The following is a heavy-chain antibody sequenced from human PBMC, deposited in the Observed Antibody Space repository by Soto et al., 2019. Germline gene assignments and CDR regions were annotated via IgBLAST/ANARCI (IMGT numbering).Heavy chain of an antibody. CDR2: IWYDGSNK. CDR3: ARGMAARLEYYFDY. V-gene: IGHV3-33*01. J-gene: IGHJ4*02. Sequence: QVQLVESGGGVVQPGRSLRLSCAASGFTFSSYGMHWVRQAPGKGLEWVAVIWYDGSNKYYADSVKGRFTISRDNSKNTLYLQMNSLRAEDTAVYYCARGMAARLEYYFDYWGQGTLVTVSS. CDR1: GFTFSSYG. D-gene: IGHD6-6*01.